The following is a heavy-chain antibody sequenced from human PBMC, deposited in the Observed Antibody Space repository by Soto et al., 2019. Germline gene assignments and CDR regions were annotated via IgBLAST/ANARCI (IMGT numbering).Heavy chain of an antibody. Sequence: QVQLVQSGAEVKKPGASVKVSCKASGYTFISYDINWVRQATGQGPEWMGWMNPNTGDTGYAQKFQGRVTMTRNTSINTANLELSSLRSDDTAVYFCARGDGYIFDNWGQGTLVTVSS. D-gene: IGHD5-12*01. CDR2: MNPNTGDT. CDR3: ARGDGYIFDN. J-gene: IGHJ4*02. CDR1: GYTFISYD. V-gene: IGHV1-8*01.